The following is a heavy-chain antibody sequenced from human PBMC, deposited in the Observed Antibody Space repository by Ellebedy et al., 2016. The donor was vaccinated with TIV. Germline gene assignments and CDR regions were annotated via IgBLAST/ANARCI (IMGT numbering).Heavy chain of an antibody. D-gene: IGHD1-14*01. V-gene: IGHV4-4*02. Sequence: MPSETLSLTCAVSGGSISSSNWWSWVRQPPGKGLEWIGEIYHSGSTNYNPSLKSRVTISVDKSKNQFSLKLSSVTAADTAVYYCARAGLTPWKIQPGFDYWGQGTLVTVSS. CDR3: ARAGLTPWKIQPGFDY. CDR1: GGSISSSNW. CDR2: IYHSGST. J-gene: IGHJ4*02.